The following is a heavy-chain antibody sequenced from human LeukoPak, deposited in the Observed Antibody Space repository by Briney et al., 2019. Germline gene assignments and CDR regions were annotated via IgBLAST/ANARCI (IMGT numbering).Heavy chain of an antibody. J-gene: IGHJ4*02. D-gene: IGHD3-22*01. CDR1: GFTLTAYS. CDR2: ISSPSNSI. V-gene: IGHV3-21*01. CDR3: AREGRGYKVAKFDY. Sequence: PGGSLRLSCAASGFTLTAYSMNWVRQAPGKGLEWVSSISSPSNSINYSDSVKGRFTISRDNAKNSLYLQMNSLRAEDTAVYYCAREGRGYKVAKFDYWGQGTLVTVSS.